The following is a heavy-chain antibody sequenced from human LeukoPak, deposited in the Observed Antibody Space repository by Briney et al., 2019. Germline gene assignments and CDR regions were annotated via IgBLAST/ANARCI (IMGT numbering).Heavy chain of an antibody. CDR3: AGDQDYAFDY. CDR1: GFTFSTYS. Sequence: PGGSLRLSCSAPGFTFSTYSMNCVRQAPGKGLEWVSYISSGSSAVYYADSVKGRFTISRDNAKDSLYLQMNSLRDEDTAVYYCAGDQDYAFDYWGQGTLVTVSS. CDR2: ISSGSSAV. J-gene: IGHJ4*02. V-gene: IGHV3-48*02. D-gene: IGHD4-17*01.